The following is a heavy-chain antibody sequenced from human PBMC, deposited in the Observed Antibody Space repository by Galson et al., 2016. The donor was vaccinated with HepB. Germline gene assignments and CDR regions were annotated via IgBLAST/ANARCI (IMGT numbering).Heavy chain of an antibody. CDR3: ARGTPSYFYDSSGNLDY. J-gene: IGHJ4*02. Sequence: LRLSCAASGFTFSDYYMSWIRQAPGKGLEWIGNIYYSGYTYYNPSLKSRVTISVDTSKNQFSLKLSSVTAADTAVYYCARGTPSYFYDSSGNLDYWGQGTLVTVSS. CDR1: GFTFSDYY. V-gene: IGHV4-31*02. D-gene: IGHD3-22*01. CDR2: IYYSGYT.